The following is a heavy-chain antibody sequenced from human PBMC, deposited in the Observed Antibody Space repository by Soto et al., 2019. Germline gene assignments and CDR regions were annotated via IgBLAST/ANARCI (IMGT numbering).Heavy chain of an antibody. Sequence: PSETLSLTCTVSCGSISRGGYYCSWIRQHPGKGLEWMGDIYYSGSTDYNPSLKSRVTISVDTSKNQFSLKLSSVTAADTAVYYCARERPVTMVRGPYGMDVWGQGTTVTVSS. CDR2: IYYSGST. D-gene: IGHD3-10*01. V-gene: IGHV4-31*03. CDR3: ARERPVTMVRGPYGMDV. CDR1: CGSISRGGYY. J-gene: IGHJ6*02.